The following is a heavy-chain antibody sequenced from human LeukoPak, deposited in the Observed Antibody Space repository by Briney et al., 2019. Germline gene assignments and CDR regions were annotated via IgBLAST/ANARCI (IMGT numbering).Heavy chain of an antibody. CDR3: AVRLGYCSGGSCYPNPSPLDAFDI. V-gene: IGHV3-30*04. J-gene: IGHJ3*02. CDR1: GFTFSNYA. Sequence: GRSLRLSCAASGFTFSNYALHWVRQAPGKGLEWVAVISYDDTNKYYVDSVKGRFTISRDNSKNTLYLQMNSLRAEDTAVYYCAVRLGYCSGGSCYPNPSPLDAFDIWGQGTMVTVSS. D-gene: IGHD2-15*01. CDR2: ISYDDTNK.